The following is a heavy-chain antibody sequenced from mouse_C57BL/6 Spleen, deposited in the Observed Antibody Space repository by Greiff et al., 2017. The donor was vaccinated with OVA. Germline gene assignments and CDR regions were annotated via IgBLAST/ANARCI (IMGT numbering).Heavy chain of an antibody. D-gene: IGHD2-4*01. V-gene: IGHV1-64*01. J-gene: IGHJ4*01. CDR3: ARSPIYYDYEDAMDY. Sequence: VQMQQPGAELVKPGASVKLSCKASGYTFTSYWMHWVKQRPGQGLEWIGMIHPNSGSTNYNEKFKSKATLTVDKSSSTAYMQLSSLTSEDSAVYYCARSPIYYDYEDAMDYWGQGTSVTVSS. CDR2: IHPNSGST. CDR1: GYTFTSYW.